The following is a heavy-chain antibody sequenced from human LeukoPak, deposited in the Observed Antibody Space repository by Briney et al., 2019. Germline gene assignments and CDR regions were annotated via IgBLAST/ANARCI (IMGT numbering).Heavy chain of an antibody. CDR2: IYHSGST. CDR3: ARHTYGNWFDP. Sequence: PSETLSLTCTASGYSISSGYYWGWIRQPPGKGLEWIGSIYHSGSTYYNPSLKSRVTISVDTSKNQFSLKLSSVTAADTAVYYCARHTYGNWFDPWGQGTLVTVSS. D-gene: IGHD3-10*01. CDR1: GYSISSGYY. J-gene: IGHJ5*02. V-gene: IGHV4-38-2*02.